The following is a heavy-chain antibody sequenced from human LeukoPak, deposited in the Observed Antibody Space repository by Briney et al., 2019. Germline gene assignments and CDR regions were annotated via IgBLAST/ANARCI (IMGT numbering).Heavy chain of an antibody. V-gene: IGHV3-23*01. Sequence: GGSLRLSCAVAGFTSNYYAMSWVRQAPGKGLEWVSAISGSGDITYYADSVKGRFTISRDNSKNTLYLQMNGLRADDTSLYYCAKDPDPPQSWFDPWGQGTLVTVSS. J-gene: IGHJ5*02. CDR3: AKDPDPPQSWFDP. CDR2: ISGSGDIT. CDR1: GFTSNYYA.